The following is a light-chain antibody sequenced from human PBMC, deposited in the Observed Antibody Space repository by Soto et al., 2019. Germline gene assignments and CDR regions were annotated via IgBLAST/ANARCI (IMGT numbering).Light chain of an antibody. Sequence: QAVVTQEPSLTVSPGGTVTLTCASSTGAVTSGYYPNWFQQKPGQAPRALIYSTTNKYSWTPARFSGSLLGGKAALTLSGVQPEDEAEYYCLLYYGGAHVVFGGGTKVTV. CDR3: LLYYGGAHVV. CDR2: STT. V-gene: IGLV7-43*01. CDR1: TGAVTSGYY. J-gene: IGLJ2*01.